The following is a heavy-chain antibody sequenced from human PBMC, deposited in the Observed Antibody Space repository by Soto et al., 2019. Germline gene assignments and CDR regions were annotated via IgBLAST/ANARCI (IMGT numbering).Heavy chain of an antibody. CDR2: IYYSGST. V-gene: IGHV4-31*03. CDR1: RGSISSGGYY. CDR3: ASIIAAAGTFDY. J-gene: IGHJ4*02. Sequence: SETLSLTCTVSRGSISSGGYYWSWIRQHPGKGLEWIGYIYYSGSTYYNPSLKSRVTISVDTSKNQFSLKLSSVTAADTAVYYCASIIAAAGTFDYWGQGTLVTVSS. D-gene: IGHD6-13*01.